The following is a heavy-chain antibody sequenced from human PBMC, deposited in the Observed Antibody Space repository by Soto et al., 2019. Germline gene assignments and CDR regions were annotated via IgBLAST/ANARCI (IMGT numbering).Heavy chain of an antibody. J-gene: IGHJ5*02. CDR2: VYWSDEK. CDR3: AHTEYYFATGTYYNVRWFDP. V-gene: IGHV2-5*01. Sequence: VSGPTLVNPTQTLTLTCTFSGFSLKSSGVGVAWIRQPPGKALEWLALVYWSDEKRYSPSLKNRLTITKDTSKNEVVLTMTNMDPLDTATYYCAHTEYYFATGTYYNVRWFDPWGQGILVTVSS. CDR1: GFSLKSSGVG. D-gene: IGHD3-10*01.